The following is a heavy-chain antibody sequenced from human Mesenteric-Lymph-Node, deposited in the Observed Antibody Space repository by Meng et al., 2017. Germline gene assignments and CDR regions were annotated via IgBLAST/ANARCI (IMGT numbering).Heavy chain of an antibody. CDR1: GGSTSSRRYY. CDR2: IYYSGCT. J-gene: IGHJ6*02. CDR3: ARILLWFGDPQTHLSYYYYGMDV. D-gene: IGHD3-10*01. Sequence: GSLRLSCTVSGGSTSSRRYYWGGIRQPPGKGLEWIGSIYYSGCTYYNPSLKSRVTISVDTSKNQFSLKLSSVTAADTAVYYCARILLWFGDPQTHLSYYYYGMDVWGQGTTVTVSS. V-gene: IGHV4-39*07.